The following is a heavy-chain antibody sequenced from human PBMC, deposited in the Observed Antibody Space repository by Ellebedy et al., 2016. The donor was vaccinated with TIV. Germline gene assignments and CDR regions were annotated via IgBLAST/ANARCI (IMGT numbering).Heavy chain of an antibody. CDR2: MNPNSGNT. CDR1: GYTFTGYY. V-gene: IGHV1-8*02. D-gene: IGHD6-19*01. CDR3: ARVSRYSGGWYKWFDP. Sequence: ASVKVSXKASGYTFTGYYMHWVRQATGQGLEWVGWMNPNSGNTGYEQKFQGRVTMTRNTSISTAYMELSSLRPEDTAVYYCARVSRYSGGWYKWFDPWGQGTLVTVSS. J-gene: IGHJ5*02.